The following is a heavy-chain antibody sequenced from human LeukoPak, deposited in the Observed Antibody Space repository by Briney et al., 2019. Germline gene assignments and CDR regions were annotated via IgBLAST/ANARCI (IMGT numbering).Heavy chain of an antibody. CDR1: GFTVSSNY. CDR2: IYSGGST. CDR3: ARGPNAYCGGDCYLYGMDV. D-gene: IGHD2-21*01. Sequence: GSLRLSCAASGFTVSSNYMSWVRQAPGKGLEWVSVIYSGGSTYYADSVKGRFTISRDNSKNMLYLQMNSLRAEDTAVYYCARGPNAYCGGDCYLYGMDVWGQGTTVTVSS. J-gene: IGHJ6*02. V-gene: IGHV3-53*01.